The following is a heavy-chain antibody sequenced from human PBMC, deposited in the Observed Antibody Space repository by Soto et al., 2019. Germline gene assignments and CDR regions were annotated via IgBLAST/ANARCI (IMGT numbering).Heavy chain of an antibody. J-gene: IGHJ4*02. CDR1: GGTFSIYT. V-gene: IGHV1-69*02. CDR2: IIPILGIA. D-gene: IGHD3-9*01. Sequence: SLKVSCKASGGTFSIYTISWVRQAPGQGLEWMGRIIPILGIANYAQKFQGRVTITADKSTSTAYMELSSLRSEDTAVYYCATFYDILTGYPNWGQGTLVTVSS. CDR3: ATFYDILTGYPN.